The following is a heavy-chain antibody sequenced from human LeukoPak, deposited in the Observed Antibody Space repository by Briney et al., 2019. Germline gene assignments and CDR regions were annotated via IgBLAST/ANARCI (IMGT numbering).Heavy chain of an antibody. Sequence: ASVKVSCKASGYTFTGYYMHWVRQAPGQGLEWMGWINPNSGGTNYAQKFQGRVTMTRDTSISTAYMELSRLRSDDTAVYYCARGRGVPAAKNAFDIWGQGTMVTVS. CDR2: INPNSGGT. CDR3: ARGRGVPAAKNAFDI. J-gene: IGHJ3*02. V-gene: IGHV1-2*02. CDR1: GYTFTGYY. D-gene: IGHD2-2*01.